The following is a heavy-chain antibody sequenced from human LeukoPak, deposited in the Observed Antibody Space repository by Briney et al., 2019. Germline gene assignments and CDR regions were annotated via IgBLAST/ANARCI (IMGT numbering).Heavy chain of an antibody. CDR1: GYSISSGYY. CDR3: AREWGYDYFFDY. Sequence: SETLSLTCAVSGYSISSGYYWGWIRQPPGKGLEWIGSIYHSGSAYYNSSLKSRVTISVDTSKNQFSLKLSSVTAAGTAVYYCAREWGYDYFFDYWGQGTLVTVSS. J-gene: IGHJ4*02. V-gene: IGHV4-38-2*02. D-gene: IGHD3-22*01. CDR2: IYHSGSA.